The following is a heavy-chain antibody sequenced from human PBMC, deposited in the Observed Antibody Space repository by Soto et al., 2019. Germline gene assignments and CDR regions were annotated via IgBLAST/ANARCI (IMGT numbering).Heavy chain of an antibody. J-gene: IGHJ6*02. CDR1: GFTFSSYA. Sequence: QVQLVESGGGVVQPGRSLRLSCAASGFTFSSYAMHWVRQAPGKGLEWVAVISYDGSNKYYADSVKGRFTISRDNSKNTLYLQMNSLRAEDTAVYYCVGGAATPIYYYYGMDVWGQGTTVTVSS. V-gene: IGHV3-30-3*01. CDR2: ISYDGSNK. D-gene: IGHD2-15*01. CDR3: VGGAATPIYYYYGMDV.